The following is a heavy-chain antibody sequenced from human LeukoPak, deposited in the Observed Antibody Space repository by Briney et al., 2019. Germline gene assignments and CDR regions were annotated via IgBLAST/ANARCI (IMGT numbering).Heavy chain of an antibody. CDR2: ISYDGSNK. J-gene: IGHJ4*02. Sequence: GGSLRLSCAASGFTFSSYAKHWVRQAPGKGLEWVAVISYDGSNKYYADSVKGRFTISRDNSKNTLYLQMNSLRAEDTAVYYCAGRDYYDSSGHFDYWGQGTLVTVSS. D-gene: IGHD3-22*01. CDR3: AGRDYYDSSGHFDY. V-gene: IGHV3-30-3*01. CDR1: GFTFSSYA.